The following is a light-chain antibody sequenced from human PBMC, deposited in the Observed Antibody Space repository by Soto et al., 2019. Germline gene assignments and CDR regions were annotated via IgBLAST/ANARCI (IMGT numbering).Light chain of an antibody. CDR1: SGSIASNY. V-gene: IGLV6-57*04. CDR2: EDN. J-gene: IGLJ2*01. Sequence: NFMVTQPHSVSESPGKTVTISCTRSSGSIASNYVQWYQQRPGSAPTTVIYEDNQRPSGVPDRFSGSIDSSSNSASLTISGLKTEDEADYYCQSYDSSIVVFGGGTKLTVL. CDR3: QSYDSSIVV.